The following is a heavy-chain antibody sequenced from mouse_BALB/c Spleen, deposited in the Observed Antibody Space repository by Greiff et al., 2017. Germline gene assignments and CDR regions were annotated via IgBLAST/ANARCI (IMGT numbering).Heavy chain of an antibody. J-gene: IGHJ4*01. CDR3: ARDGNYDYYAMDY. V-gene: IGHV2-9*02. CDR2: IWAGGST. D-gene: IGHD2-1*01. CDR1: GFSLTSYG. Sequence: VQVVESGPGLVAPSQSLSITCTVSGFSLTSYGVHWVRQPPGKGLEWLGVIWAGGSTNYNSALMSRLSISKDNSKSQVFLKMNSLQTDDTAMYYCARDGNYDYYAMDYWGQGTSVTVSS.